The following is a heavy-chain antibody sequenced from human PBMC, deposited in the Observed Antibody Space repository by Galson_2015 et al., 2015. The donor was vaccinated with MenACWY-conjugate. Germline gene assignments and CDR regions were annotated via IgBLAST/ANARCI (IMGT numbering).Heavy chain of an antibody. Sequence: SLRLSCAASGFTFGDYAMSWFRQAPGKGLEWVTFIRSIAYGGTTEYAASVKGRFTISRDNAKNSLYLQMNSLRAEDTAVYYCARVELGTMVRGVIINDGMDVWGQGTTVTVSS. CDR1: GFTFGDYA. J-gene: IGHJ6*02. V-gene: IGHV3-49*03. CDR3: ARVELGTMVRGVIINDGMDV. CDR2: IRSIAYGGTT. D-gene: IGHD3-10*01.